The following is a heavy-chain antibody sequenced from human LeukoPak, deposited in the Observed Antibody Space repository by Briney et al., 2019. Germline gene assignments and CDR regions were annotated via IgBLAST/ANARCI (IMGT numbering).Heavy chain of an antibody. J-gene: IGHJ6*01. CDR1: GFPFSSHF. Sequence: GGSLRLSCEASGFPFSSHFMSWVRQAPGQGLEWVAKIKPDGSDQYYVDSVKGRFTFSRDNARNSLDLQMNNLRAEDSAVYYCARENFWRVDVGRQGPTLTLPS. V-gene: IGHV3-7*01. CDR3: ARENFWRVDV. CDR2: IKPDGSDQ. D-gene: IGHD3-3*01.